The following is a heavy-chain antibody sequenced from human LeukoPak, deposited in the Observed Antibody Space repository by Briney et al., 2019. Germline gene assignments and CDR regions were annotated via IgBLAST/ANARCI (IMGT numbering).Heavy chain of an antibody. D-gene: IGHD3-9*01. V-gene: IGHV4-38-2*02. CDR3: ARDVRDYDILTGYFFSREQTDWFDP. CDR2: IYHSGST. J-gene: IGHJ5*02. CDR1: GYSISSNYY. Sequence: SETLSLTCTVSGYSISSNYYWGWIRQPPGKGLEWIGSIYHSGSTYYNPSLKSRVTISVDTSKNQFSLKLSSVTAADTAVYYCARDVRDYDILTGYFFSREQTDWFDPWGQGTLVTVSS.